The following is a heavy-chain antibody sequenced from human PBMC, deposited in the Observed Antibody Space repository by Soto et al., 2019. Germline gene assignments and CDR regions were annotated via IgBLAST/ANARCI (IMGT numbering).Heavy chain of an antibody. J-gene: IGHJ4*02. CDR3: ARETTRSPRVTVRGVIDY. CDR1: GGSFSGYY. V-gene: IGHV4-34*01. D-gene: IGHD3-10*01. Sequence: SETLSLTCTVYGGSFSGYYWSWIRQPPGKGLEWIGEINHSGSTNYNPSLKSRVTISVDTSKNQFSLKLSSVTAADTAVYYCARETTRSPRVTVRGVIDYWGQGTLVTVSS. CDR2: INHSGST.